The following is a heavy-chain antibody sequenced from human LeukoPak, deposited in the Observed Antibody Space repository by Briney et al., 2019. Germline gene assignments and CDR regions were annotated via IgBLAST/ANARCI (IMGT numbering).Heavy chain of an antibody. CDR3: ARVSVVPAAYYYYYMAV. V-gene: IGHV1-2*02. J-gene: IGHJ6*03. D-gene: IGHD2-2*01. CDR2: INPNRGGT. CDR1: GYTLTGDY. Sequence: ASVKVSCKASGYTLTGDYIHWVRQAPGHVREWKGWINPNRGGTNYAQKFQGRVTMTRDTSISTAYMELSRLRSDDTAVYYCARVSVVPAAYYYYYMAVWGKGTTVTV.